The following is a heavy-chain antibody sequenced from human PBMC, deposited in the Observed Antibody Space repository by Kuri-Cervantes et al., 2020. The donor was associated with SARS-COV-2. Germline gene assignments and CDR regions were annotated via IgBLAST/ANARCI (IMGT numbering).Heavy chain of an antibody. CDR2: IRYDGSNK. D-gene: IGHD3-22*01. Sequence: GESLKISCAASGFTFSSYGMHWVRQAPGKGLEWVAFIRYDGSNKYYADSVKGRFTISRDNSKNTLYLQMNSLRAEDTAVYYCAKVHWSIVVAHDAFDIWGQGTMVTVSS. V-gene: IGHV3-30*02. CDR1: GFTFSSYG. J-gene: IGHJ3*02. CDR3: AKVHWSIVVAHDAFDI.